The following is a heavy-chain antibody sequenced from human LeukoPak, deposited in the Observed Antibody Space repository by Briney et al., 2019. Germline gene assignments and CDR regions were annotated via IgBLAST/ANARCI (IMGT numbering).Heavy chain of an antibody. CDR3: ASSIVYCSSTSCYFN. V-gene: IGHV1-2*02. CDR2: INPNRGGT. J-gene: IGHJ4*02. CDR1: GYTFTGYF. D-gene: IGHD2-2*01. Sequence: ASVTDSCMASGYTFTGYFMHWVRQAPGQGLAWMGWINPNRGGTNYAHKFQGRVTMTRDTSISTAYMELSRLRSDDTAVYYCASSIVYCSSTSCYFNWGQGTLVTVSS.